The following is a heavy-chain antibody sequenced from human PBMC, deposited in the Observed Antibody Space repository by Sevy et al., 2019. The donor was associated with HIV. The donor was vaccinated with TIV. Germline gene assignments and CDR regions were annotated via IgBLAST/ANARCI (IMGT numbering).Heavy chain of an antibody. CDR2: IYYIGST. Sequence: SETLSLTCIVSGDSVNSYYWNWIRQSPGKGLEWIGYIYYIGSTNYNPSLKSRVTISLDTSKNQFSLKLTSVSAADTAVYHCARGFLYYFDFWGQGTLVTVSS. CDR1: GDSVNSYY. CDR3: ARGFLYYFDF. J-gene: IGHJ4*02. V-gene: IGHV4-59*02.